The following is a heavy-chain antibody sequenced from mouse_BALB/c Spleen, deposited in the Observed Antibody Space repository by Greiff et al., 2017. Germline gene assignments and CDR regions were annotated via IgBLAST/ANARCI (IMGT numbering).Heavy chain of an antibody. CDR3: AREFITTATGYAMDY. CDR2: ISSGGSYT. J-gene: IGHJ4*01. Sequence: KLVESGGDLVKPGGSLKLSCAASGFTFSSYGMSWVRQTPDKRLEWVATISSGGSYTYYPDSVKGRFTISRDNAKNTLYLQMSSLKSEDTAMYYCAREFITTATGYAMDYWGQGTSVTVSS. V-gene: IGHV5-6*02. D-gene: IGHD1-2*01. CDR1: GFTFSSYG.